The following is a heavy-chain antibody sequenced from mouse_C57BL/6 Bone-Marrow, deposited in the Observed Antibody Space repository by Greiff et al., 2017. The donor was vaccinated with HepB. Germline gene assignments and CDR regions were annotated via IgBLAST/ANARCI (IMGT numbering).Heavy chain of an antibody. D-gene: IGHD1-1*01. CDR1: GYTFTDYN. J-gene: IGHJ4*01. CDR3: ARGNYYGSSPYAMDY. V-gene: IGHV1-22*01. CDR2: INPNNGGT. Sequence: ESGPELVKPGASVKMSCKASGYTFTDYNMHWVKQSHGKSLEWIGYINPNNGGTSYNQKFKGKATLTVNKSSSTAYMELRSLTSEDSAVYYCARGNYYGSSPYAMDYWGQGTSVTVSS.